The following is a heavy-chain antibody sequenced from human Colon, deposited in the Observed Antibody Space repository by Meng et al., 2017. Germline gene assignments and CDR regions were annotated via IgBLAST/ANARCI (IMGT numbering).Heavy chain of an antibody. V-gene: IGHV4-31*03. D-gene: IGHD6-19*01. J-gene: IGHJ4*02. CDR1: GGSIISGCYY. CDR2: IYYSGST. CDR3: ARVIRTYSSGWYSFDY. Sequence: RESAPGLGTPSQTLSLTCTVSGGSIISGCYYWSWIRQHPGKGLEWIGYIYYSGSTYYTPSLKSRVTISVDTSKNQFSLKLSSVTAADTAVYYCARVIRTYSSGWYSFDYWGQGTLVTVSS.